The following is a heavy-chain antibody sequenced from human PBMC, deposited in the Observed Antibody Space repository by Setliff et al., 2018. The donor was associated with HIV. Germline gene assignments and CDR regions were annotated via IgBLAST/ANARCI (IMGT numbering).Heavy chain of an antibody. CDR3: ARDLIWGASDY. CDR1: GFTFSSHW. CDR2: INTDGSST. J-gene: IGHJ4*02. Sequence: GESXKISCAASGFTFSSHWMHWVRQAPGKGLVWVSRINTDGSSTSYADSVKGRFTISRDNAKNTLYLQMNSLRAEDTAIYYCARDLIWGASDYWGEGTLVTVSS. V-gene: IGHV3-74*01. D-gene: IGHD7-27*01.